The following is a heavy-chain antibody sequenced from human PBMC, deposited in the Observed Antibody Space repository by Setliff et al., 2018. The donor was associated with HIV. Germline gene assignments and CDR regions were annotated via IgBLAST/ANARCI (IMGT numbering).Heavy chain of an antibody. J-gene: IGHJ3*02. CDR1: GYKFSKYW. V-gene: IGHV5-51*01. CDR2: IYPYDSDT. D-gene: IGHD3-3*01. CDR3: ARRPYYDSRSGPQAFDI. Sequence: GEFLKISCKGSGYKFSKYWIGWVRQTPGKGLEWMGIIYPYDSDTRYSPSLQGQVTISADKSISTAYVQWSGLKASDTDMYYCARRPYYDSRSGPQAFDIWGQGTMVTVSS.